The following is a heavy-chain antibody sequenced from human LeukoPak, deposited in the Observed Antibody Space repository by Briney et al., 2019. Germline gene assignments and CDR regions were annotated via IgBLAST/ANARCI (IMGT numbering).Heavy chain of an antibody. Sequence: KPSETLSLTCAVYGGSFSGYYWSWIRQPPGKGLEWIGEINLSGSTNYNPSLKSRVTISVDTSKNQFSLKLSSVTAADTAVYYCARVGMVGPVDYWGQGTLVTVSS. J-gene: IGHJ4*02. CDR3: ARVGMVGPVDY. CDR1: GGSFSGYY. V-gene: IGHV4-34*01. CDR2: INLSGST. D-gene: IGHD1-26*01.